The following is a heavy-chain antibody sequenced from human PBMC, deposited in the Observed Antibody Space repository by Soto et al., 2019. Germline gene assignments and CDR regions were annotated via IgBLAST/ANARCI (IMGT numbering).Heavy chain of an antibody. Sequence: QVQLQQWGAGLLKPSETLSLTCAVYGGSFSGYYWSWIRQSPGKGLEWIGEINHSGSTNYNPSLTSRVTISVDTSKNQFSLKLSSVTAADTAVYYCARGIVLMVYATFDSWGQGTLVTVSS. V-gene: IGHV4-34*01. J-gene: IGHJ4*02. CDR2: INHSGST. CDR3: ARGIVLMVYATFDS. D-gene: IGHD2-8*01. CDR1: GGSFSGYY.